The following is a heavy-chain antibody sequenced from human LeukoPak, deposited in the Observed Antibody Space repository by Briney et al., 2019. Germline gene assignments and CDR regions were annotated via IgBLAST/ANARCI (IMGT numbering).Heavy chain of an antibody. J-gene: IGHJ4*02. CDR2: ISDSGGST. D-gene: IGHD2-2*01. CDR1: EFTFSSYA. CDR3: AKDRRACSSSSCYYRFDY. Sequence: GGSLRLSCAASEFTFSSYAMSWVRQAPGKGLEWVSAISDSGGSTYYADSVKGRFTVSRDNSKNTMYLQMNSLRAEDTAVCYCAKDRRACSSSSCYYRFDYWGQGTLVTVSS. V-gene: IGHV3-23*01.